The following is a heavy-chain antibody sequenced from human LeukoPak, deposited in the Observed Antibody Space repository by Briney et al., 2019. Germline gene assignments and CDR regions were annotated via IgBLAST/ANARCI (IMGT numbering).Heavy chain of an antibody. J-gene: IGHJ6*03. CDR3: ARSVEGYCSGGSCYYYYYYMDV. CDR2: IFYSGST. V-gene: IGHV4-59*01. CDR1: GGSISSYY. Sequence: SETLSLTCTVSGGSISSYYWSWIRQPPGEGLEWIGYIFYSGSTNYNPSLKSRVTIPVDTSKNQFSLKLSSVTAADTAVYYCARSVEGYCSGGSCYYYYYYMDVWGKGTTVTVSS. D-gene: IGHD2-15*01.